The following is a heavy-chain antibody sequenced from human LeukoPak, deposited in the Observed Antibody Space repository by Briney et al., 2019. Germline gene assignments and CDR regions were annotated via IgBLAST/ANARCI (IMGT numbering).Heavy chain of an antibody. D-gene: IGHD2-21*02. CDR1: GFTFSSYW. CDR2: IKQDGSEK. J-gene: IGHJ5*02. Sequence: GGSLRLSCAASGFTFSSYWMSWVRQAPGKGLEWVANIKQDGSEKYYVDSVKGRFTISRDNAKNSLYLQMNSLRAEDTAVYYCARDIPTYCGGDCYSTPFPWGQGTLVTVSS. CDR3: ARDIPTYCGGDCYSTPFP. V-gene: IGHV3-7*01.